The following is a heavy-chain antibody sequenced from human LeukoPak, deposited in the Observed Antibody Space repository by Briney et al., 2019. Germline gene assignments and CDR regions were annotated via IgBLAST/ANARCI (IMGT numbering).Heavy chain of an antibody. CDR1: GGTFSSYA. J-gene: IGHJ5*02. CDR2: INAGNGNT. CDR3: ARERYRNYFGFDP. V-gene: IGHV1-3*01. D-gene: IGHD1-14*01. Sequence: ASAKVSCKASGGTFSSYAISWVRQAPEQRLEWMGWINAGNGNTKYSQKFQGRVTITRDTSASTAYMELSSLRSEDTAVYYCARERYRNYFGFDPWGQGTLVTVSS.